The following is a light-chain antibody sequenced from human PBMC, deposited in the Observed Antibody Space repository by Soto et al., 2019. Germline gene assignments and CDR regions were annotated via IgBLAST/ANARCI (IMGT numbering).Light chain of an antibody. J-gene: IGLJ3*02. V-gene: IGLV2-14*01. CDR3: SSYTNNQRV. CDR2: EVN. CDR1: SSDVGGHNY. Sequence: QSALTQPASVSGSPGQSITICCTGTSSDVGGHNYVSWYQQHPGKAPKLMIYEVNNRPSGVSIRFSGSKSGTTASLTISGLQAEDEADYYCSSYTNNQRVFGGGTQLTVL.